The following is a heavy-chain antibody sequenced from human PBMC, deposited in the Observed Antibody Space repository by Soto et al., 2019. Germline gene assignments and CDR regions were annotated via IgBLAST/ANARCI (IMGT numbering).Heavy chain of an antibody. CDR1: GYTFTRDQ. CDR2: IDPSGGKT. CDR3: GRVMRSLLSITALDT. J-gene: IGHJ5*02. Sequence: ASVKVSCKASGYTFTRDQIHEVRQAPGQGLEWMGMIDPSGGKTNYAQKFQGRVTMTRDTSTSTVYMALSSLRSEDTAIYFCGRVMRSLLSITALDTWGQGTLVTVSS. V-gene: IGHV1-46*01. D-gene: IGHD3-10*01.